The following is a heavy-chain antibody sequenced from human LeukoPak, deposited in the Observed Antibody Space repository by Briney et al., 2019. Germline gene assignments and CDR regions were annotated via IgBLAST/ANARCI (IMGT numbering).Heavy chain of an antibody. D-gene: IGHD3-10*01. J-gene: IGHJ4*02. CDR2: IYYSGST. Sequence: GSLRLSCAASGFTFSDHYMDWVRHAPGKGLEWIGSIYYSGSTYYNQSLKSRVTISVDTSKNQFSLKLSFVTAADTAVYYCARESIWFGELLVSFDYWGQGNLVTVSS. V-gene: IGHV4-38-2*02. CDR1: GFTFSDHY. CDR3: ARESIWFGELLVSFDY.